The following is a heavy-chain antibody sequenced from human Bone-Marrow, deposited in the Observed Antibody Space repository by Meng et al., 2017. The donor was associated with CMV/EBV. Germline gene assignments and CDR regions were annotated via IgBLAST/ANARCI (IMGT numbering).Heavy chain of an antibody. CDR2: ISWNSGSI. V-gene: IGHV3-9*01. Sequence: SLKISCAASGFTFDDYAMHWVRQAPGKGLEWVSGISWNSGSIGYADPVKGGFTISRDNAKNSLYLQMNSLRAEDTALYYCAKDYLPVTGGFDYWGQGTLVTVSS. D-gene: IGHD2-2*01. J-gene: IGHJ4*02. CDR3: AKDYLPVTGGFDY. CDR1: GFTFDDYA.